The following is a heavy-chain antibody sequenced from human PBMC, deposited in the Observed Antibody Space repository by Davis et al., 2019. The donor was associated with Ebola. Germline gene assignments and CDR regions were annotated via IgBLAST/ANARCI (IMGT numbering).Heavy chain of an antibody. Sequence: GESLKISCATSGFTFTYSGIHWVRQAPGKGLEWVAVTSYDGNNKYYADSVKGRFTISRDNAKNSLSLLMNNLRAEDTAVYYCAREGGVTSSYFYYGLDVWGQGTTVTVSS. CDR1: GFTFTYSG. CDR2: TSYDGNNK. CDR3: AREGGVTSSYFYYGLDV. V-gene: IGHV3-30*03. J-gene: IGHJ6*02. D-gene: IGHD2-15*01.